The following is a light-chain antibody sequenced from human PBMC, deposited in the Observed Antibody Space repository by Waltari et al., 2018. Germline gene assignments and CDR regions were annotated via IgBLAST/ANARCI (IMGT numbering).Light chain of an antibody. Sequence: SSELTQDPAVSVALGQTVSITCQGDSLRRYYASWYQQRPGQAPILILYGQDNRPSGIPDRFSGSTSGNTASLTITGAQAEDEADYYCLSRDTTSTRVFGGWTRLTV. V-gene: IGLV3-19*01. CDR1: SLRRYY. CDR2: GQD. J-gene: IGLJ3*02. CDR3: LSRDTTSTRV.